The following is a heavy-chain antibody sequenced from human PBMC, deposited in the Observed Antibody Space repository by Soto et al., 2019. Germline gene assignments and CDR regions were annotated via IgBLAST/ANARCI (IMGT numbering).Heavy chain of an antibody. Sequence: GGSLRLSCAASGFTFSNAWMNWVRQAPGKGLEWVGRIKSKTEGGTTDYAAPVKGRFTISRDDSKNTLYLEMNSLKTEDTAVYYCTTDFEEMADGHPGDYWGQGTLVTVSS. V-gene: IGHV3-15*07. D-gene: IGHD3-9*01. CDR3: TTDFEEMADGHPGDY. J-gene: IGHJ4*02. CDR2: IKSKTEGGTT. CDR1: GFTFSNAW.